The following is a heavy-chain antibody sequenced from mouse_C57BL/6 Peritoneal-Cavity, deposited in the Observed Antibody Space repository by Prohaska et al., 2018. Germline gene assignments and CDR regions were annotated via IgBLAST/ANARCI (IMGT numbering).Heavy chain of an antibody. CDR3: RRDGNCWYIDV. J-gene: IGHJ1*03. D-gene: IGHD2-1*01. CDR2: IKSEGSAI. V-gene: IGHV11-2*01. Sequence: EVLLLETGGGLVQPGGSRGLSCEGSVFTFRAFWMSWFRQTHGKTLEWFGDIKSEGSAINYAPSIKDRFTMFRGNDKSTLYLQMSNVRSGDTATYCGRRDGNCWYIDVRGTGTTVTVAS. CDR1: VFTFRAFW.